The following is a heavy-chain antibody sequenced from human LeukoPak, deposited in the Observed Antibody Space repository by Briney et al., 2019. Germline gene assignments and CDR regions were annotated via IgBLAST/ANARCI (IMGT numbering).Heavy chain of an antibody. CDR1: GGSISSGGYY. CDR2: IYYSGST. J-gene: IGHJ4*02. Sequence: SETLSLTCTASGGSISSGGYYWSWIRQHPGKGLEWIGYIYYSGSTYYNPSLQSRVTMSIDTSKNQFSLKLSSVTAADTAVYYCARSARPQDFDYWGQGTLVTVSS. CDR3: ARSARPQDFDY. V-gene: IGHV4-31*03.